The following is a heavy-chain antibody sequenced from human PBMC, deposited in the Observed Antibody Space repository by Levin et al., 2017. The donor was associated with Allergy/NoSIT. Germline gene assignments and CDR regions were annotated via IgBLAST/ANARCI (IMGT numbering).Heavy chain of an antibody. D-gene: IGHD2-2*01. Sequence: VASVKVSCKASGYTFTGYYMHWVRQAPGQGLEWMGWINPNSGGTNYAQKFQGRVTMTRDTSISTAYMELSRLRSDDTAVYYCARGKSRYCSSTSCYVAPDYWGQGTLVTVSS. CDR1: GYTFTGYY. CDR3: ARGKSRYCSSTSCYVAPDY. CDR2: INPNSGGT. J-gene: IGHJ4*02. V-gene: IGHV1-2*02.